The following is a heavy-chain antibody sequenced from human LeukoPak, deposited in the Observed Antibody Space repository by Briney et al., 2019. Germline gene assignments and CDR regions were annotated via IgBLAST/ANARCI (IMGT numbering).Heavy chain of an antibody. J-gene: IGHJ4*02. CDR3: ARIGYYDFWRGSFFEY. V-gene: IGHV4-59*02. CDR1: GGSVSKYY. Sequence: SETLSLTCTVSGGSVSKYYWNWIRQPPGKGLEWVGDVDYSGTTSCNPSLKNRVTISIDTSKNSFTLKLNSVTTADTAIYYCARIGYYDFWRGSFFEYWGQGALVTVSS. CDR2: VDYSGTT. D-gene: IGHD3-3*01.